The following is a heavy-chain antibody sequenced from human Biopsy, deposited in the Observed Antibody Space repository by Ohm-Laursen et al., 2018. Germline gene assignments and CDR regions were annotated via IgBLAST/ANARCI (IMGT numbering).Heavy chain of an antibody. CDR1: GFTVSDNH. D-gene: IGHD3-3*01. V-gene: IGHV3-53*01. Sequence: SLRLSCAASGFTVSDNHISWIRQAPGKGLQWVSLIYSDDNTYYADSVKGRFTISRDIPRNTLYLQMNSLRAEDTAVYYCARGPGKLWSGYYTWGQGSLVSVSS. CDR3: ARGPGKLWSGYYT. CDR2: IYSDDNT. J-gene: IGHJ5*02.